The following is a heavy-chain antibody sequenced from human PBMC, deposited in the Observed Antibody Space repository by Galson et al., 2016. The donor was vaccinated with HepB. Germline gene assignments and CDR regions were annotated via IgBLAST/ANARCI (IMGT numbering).Heavy chain of an antibody. D-gene: IGHD1-26*01. CDR3: ARGSLYSGTDSVTLDY. CDR1: GFTFSSHA. V-gene: IGHV3-30-3*01. CDR2: ISYDGTNK. J-gene: IGHJ4*02. Sequence: SLRLSCAVSGFTFSSHAMHWVRQAPGKGLEWVAVISYDGTNKYYADSVKGRFTISRDNSKNTLYLQMNSLRAKDTAVYYCARGSLYSGTDSVTLDYWGQGTLVTVST.